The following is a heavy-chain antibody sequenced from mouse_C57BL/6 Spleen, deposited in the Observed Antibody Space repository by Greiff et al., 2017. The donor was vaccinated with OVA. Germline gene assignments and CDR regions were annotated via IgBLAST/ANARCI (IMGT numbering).Heavy chain of an antibody. D-gene: IGHD1-1*01. CDR3: AKPYYGSSFFDY. CDR1: GFTFSDYG. V-gene: IGHV5-17*01. J-gene: IGHJ2*01. Sequence: EVKLVESGGGLVKPGGSLKLSCAASGFTFSDYGMHWVRQAPEKGLEWVAYISSGSSTIYYADTVKGRFTISRDNAKNTLFLQMTSLRSEDTAMYYCAKPYYGSSFFDYWGQGTTLTVSS. CDR2: ISSGSSTI.